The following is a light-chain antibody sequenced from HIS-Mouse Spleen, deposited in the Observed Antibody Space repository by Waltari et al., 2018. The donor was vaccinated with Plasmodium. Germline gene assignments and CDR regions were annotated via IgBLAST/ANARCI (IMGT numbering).Light chain of an antibody. CDR3: SLYTNRSTHNWV. CDR1: SSEVGGYNY. J-gene: IGLJ1*01. V-gene: IGLV2-14*03. CDR2: DVS. Sequence: ALTRHAVLTWSLGQSLTISCTVTSSEVGGYNYVSWHQQNPDKAPKLKIYDVSNRPSGVSNRFSGSKSGNTVSLTISCVQAAEEADYYFSLYTNRSTHNWVFGTGTKVTVL.